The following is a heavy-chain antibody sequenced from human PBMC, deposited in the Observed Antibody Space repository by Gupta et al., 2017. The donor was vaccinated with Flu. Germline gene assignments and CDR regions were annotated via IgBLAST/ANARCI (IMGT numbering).Heavy chain of an antibody. D-gene: IGHD4-17*01. V-gene: IGHV3-13*01. CDR1: GFTFSNYD. CDR3: VRGGPTGFDY. Sequence: EVQLVASGGGLVQPGGSLRLSCAASGFTFSNYDFHWVRQAAGKGLEWVSSIGRVADTYYAGSVKGRLTISREDARDSLYLQMNSLRVGDTAVYYCVRGGPTGFDYWGQGTLVTVSS. CDR2: IGRVADT. J-gene: IGHJ4*02.